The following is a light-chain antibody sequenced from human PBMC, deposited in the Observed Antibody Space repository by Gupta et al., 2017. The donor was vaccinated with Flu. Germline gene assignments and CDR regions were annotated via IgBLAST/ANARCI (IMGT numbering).Light chain of an antibody. CDR2: AAS. Sequence: DIQMTQSPSSLSASVGDRVTITCRASQSISSYLNWYQQKPGKAPKLLIYAASSVQSGVPSRFSGSASGTYFTLTISMLQPEDFATYYCQQGDSTPRTFGQGTRVEIK. CDR3: QQGDSTPRT. J-gene: IGKJ1*01. CDR1: QSISSY. V-gene: IGKV1-39*01.